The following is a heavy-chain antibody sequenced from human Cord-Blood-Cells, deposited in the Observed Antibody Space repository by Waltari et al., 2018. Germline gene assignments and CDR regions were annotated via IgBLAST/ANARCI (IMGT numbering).Heavy chain of an antibody. V-gene: IGHV3-30*02. D-gene: IGHD6-6*01. J-gene: IGHJ3*02. CDR3: AKVWDIAARDAFDI. CDR1: GFTFSSYG. Sequence: QVQLVESGGGVVQPGGSLRLSCAASGFTFSSYGMHWVRQAPGKGLGWRAFILYDGSNKYYADSVKGRFTISRDNSKNTLYLQMNSLRAEDTAVYYCAKVWDIAARDAFDIWGQGTMVTVSS. CDR2: ILYDGSNK.